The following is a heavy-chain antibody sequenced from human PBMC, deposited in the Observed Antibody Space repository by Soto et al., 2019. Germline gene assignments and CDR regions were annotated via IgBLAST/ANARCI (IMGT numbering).Heavy chain of an antibody. V-gene: IGHV3-9*01. CDR3: AKAPNYEWINAFDM. CDR2: ISWNSGSI. J-gene: IGHJ3*02. D-gene: IGHD3-3*01. CDR1: GFTFDDYA. Sequence: EVQLVESGGGLVQPGRSLRRSCAASGFTFDDYAMHWVRQGPGKGLEWVSGISWNSGSIDYADSVKGRFTISRDNAKNSLYLQMDSLRAEDTALYYCAKAPNYEWINAFDMWGQGTMVTVSS.